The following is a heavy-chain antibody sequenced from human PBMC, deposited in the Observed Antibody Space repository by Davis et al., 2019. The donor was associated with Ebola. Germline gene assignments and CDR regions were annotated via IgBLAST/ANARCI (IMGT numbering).Heavy chain of an antibody. V-gene: IGHV3-30*04. D-gene: IGHD2-15*01. CDR1: GFPFSNYA. CDR2: TSHDGSTT. CDR3: AKDLSSGGSRFDSFDY. J-gene: IGHJ4*02. Sequence: PGGSLRLSCAASGFPFSNYAMHWVRQAPDKGLEWVAVTSHDGSTTYYEDSVKGRFTVSRDNSKNTLYLQMNSLRAEDTAVYYCAKDLSSGGSRFDSFDYWGQGTLVTVSS.